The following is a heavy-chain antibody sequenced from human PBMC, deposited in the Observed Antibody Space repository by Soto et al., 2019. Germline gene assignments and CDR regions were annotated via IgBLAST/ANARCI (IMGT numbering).Heavy chain of an antibody. V-gene: IGHV1-18*04. D-gene: IGHD3-16*01. Sequence: ASVKVSCKTSGYTFTNHVINWVRQAPGQGLEWMGWINPYIANTNYAQKLQGRVTMTTDTATSTAYMDLRSLTSDDTAVYYCARDRVAGIWGDAFDIWGQGTMVTVSS. CDR2: INPYIANT. J-gene: IGHJ3*02. CDR1: GYTFTNHV. CDR3: ARDRVAGIWGDAFDI.